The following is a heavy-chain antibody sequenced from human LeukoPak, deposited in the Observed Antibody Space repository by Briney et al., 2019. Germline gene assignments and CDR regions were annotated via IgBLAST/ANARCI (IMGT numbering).Heavy chain of an antibody. J-gene: IGHJ4*02. CDR1: GFIFSTYS. V-gene: IGHV3-21*01. Sequence: GGSLRLSCTASGFIFSTYSMIWVRQAPGKGLEWVSSISSSSSYIYYADSVKGRFTISRDNAKNSLYLQMNSLRAEDTAVYYCARDYGGSSPFDYWGQGTLVTVSS. D-gene: IGHD4-23*01. CDR2: ISSSSSYI. CDR3: ARDYGGSSPFDY.